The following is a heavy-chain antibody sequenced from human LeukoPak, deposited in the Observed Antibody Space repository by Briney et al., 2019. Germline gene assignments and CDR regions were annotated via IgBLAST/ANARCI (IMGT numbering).Heavy chain of an antibody. CDR3: ARGGSGWYFPDY. V-gene: IGHV1-69*13. CDR1: GGTFSSYA. D-gene: IGHD6-19*01. Sequence: SVKVSCKASGGTFSSYAISWVRQAPGQGLEWMGGIIPIFGTANYAQKFQGGVTITADESTSTAYMELSSLRSEDTAVYYCARGGSGWYFPDYWGQGTLVTVSS. CDR2: IIPIFGTA. J-gene: IGHJ4*02.